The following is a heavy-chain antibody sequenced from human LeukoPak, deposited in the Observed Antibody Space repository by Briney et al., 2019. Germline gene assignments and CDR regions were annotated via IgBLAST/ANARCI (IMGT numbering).Heavy chain of an antibody. CDR2: ISGSGGST. D-gene: IGHD6-25*01. CDR1: GFTFSNYW. J-gene: IGHJ4*02. V-gene: IGHV3-23*01. Sequence: GGSLRLSCAASGFTFSNYWMHWVRQAPGKGLEWVSAISGSGGSTYYADSVKGRFTIPRDNSKNTLYLQMNSLRAEDTAVYYCAKDARLPNGGIWGQGTLVTVSS. CDR3: AKDARLPNGGI.